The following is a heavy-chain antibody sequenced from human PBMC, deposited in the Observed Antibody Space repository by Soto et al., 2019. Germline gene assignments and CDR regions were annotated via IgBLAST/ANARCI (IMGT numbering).Heavy chain of an antibody. CDR1: GGSISSSSYY. CDR3: ASTGIVLVPAAPLRFDY. J-gene: IGHJ4*02. V-gene: IGHV4-39*01. CDR2: IYYSGST. D-gene: IGHD2-2*01. Sequence: QLQLQESGPGLVKPSETLSLTCTVSGGSISSSSYYWGWIRQPPGKGLEWIGSIYYSGSTYYNPSLKSRVTISVDTSKNQFSLKLSSVTAADTAVYYCASTGIVLVPAAPLRFDYWGQGTLVTVSS.